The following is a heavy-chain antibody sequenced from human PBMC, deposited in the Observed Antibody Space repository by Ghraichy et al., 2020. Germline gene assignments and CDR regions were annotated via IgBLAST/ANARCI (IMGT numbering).Heavy chain of an antibody. D-gene: IGHD4-11*01. CDR1: GYTFTSYD. Sequence: ASVKVSCKASGYTFTSYDINWVRQATGQGLEWMGWMNPNSGNTGYAQKFQGRVTMTRNTSISTAYMELSSVRSEDTAVYYCARAVTDYYYYYMGVWGKGTAVTVSS. V-gene: IGHV1-8*01. J-gene: IGHJ6*03. CDR2: MNPNSGNT. CDR3: ARAVTDYYYYYMGV.